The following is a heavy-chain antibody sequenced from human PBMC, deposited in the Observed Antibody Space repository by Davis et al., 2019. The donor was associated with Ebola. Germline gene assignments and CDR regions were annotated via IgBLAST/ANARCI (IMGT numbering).Heavy chain of an antibody. Sequence: GESLKISCKGSGYSFANYWIGWVRQMPGKGLEWMGRIDPSDSYTNYSPSFQGHVTISADKSISTAYLQWSSLKASDTAMYYCARRGRGYCISTSCRTQPYYYYGMDVWGQGTTVTVSS. J-gene: IGHJ6*02. CDR3: ARRGRGYCISTSCRTQPYYYYGMDV. D-gene: IGHD2-2*01. CDR2: IDPSDSYT. V-gene: IGHV5-10-1*01. CDR1: GYSFANYW.